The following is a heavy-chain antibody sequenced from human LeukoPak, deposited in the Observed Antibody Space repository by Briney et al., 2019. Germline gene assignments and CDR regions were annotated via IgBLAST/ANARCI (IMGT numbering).Heavy chain of an antibody. J-gene: IGHJ4*02. CDR3: ASTPYSSSDYSYYFDY. CDR2: IYYSGST. CDR1: GGSISSGGYY. D-gene: IGHD6-6*01. Sequence: TLSLTCTVSGGSISSGGYYWSWIRQHPGKGLEWIGYIYYSGSTYYNPSLKSRVTISVDTSKNQFSLKLSSVTAADTAVYYCASTPYSSSDYSYYFDYWGQGTLVTVSS. V-gene: IGHV4-31*03.